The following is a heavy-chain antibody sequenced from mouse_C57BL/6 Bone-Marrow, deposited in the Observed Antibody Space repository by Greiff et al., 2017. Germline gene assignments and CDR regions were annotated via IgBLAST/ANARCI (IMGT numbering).Heavy chain of an antibody. CDR2: IDPENGDT. Sequence: EVQLQQSGAELVRPGASVKLSCTASGFNIKDDYMHWVKHRPEQGLEWIGWIDPENGDTEYASKFQGKATITADTSSNAAYLQLSSLTSEDTAVYYCTNGLLRYFDVWGTGTTVTVAS. CDR1: GFNIKDDY. CDR3: TNGLLRYFDV. J-gene: IGHJ1*03. V-gene: IGHV14-4*01. D-gene: IGHD2-3*01.